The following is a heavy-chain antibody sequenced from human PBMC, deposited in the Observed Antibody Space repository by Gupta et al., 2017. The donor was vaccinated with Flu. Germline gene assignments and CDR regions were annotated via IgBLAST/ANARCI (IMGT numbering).Heavy chain of an antibody. D-gene: IGHD6-6*01. Sequence: GYYWTWIRQPPAKGLEWIGEINEIGTTNYNPSLRSRLIISVDTSKNQVSLTLLSVTAADTAMYYCARKGPDLSIATNNWGQGTLVTVSS. CDR3: ARKGPDLSIATNN. CDR1: GYY. V-gene: IGHV4-34*01. CDR2: INEIGTT. J-gene: IGHJ4*02.